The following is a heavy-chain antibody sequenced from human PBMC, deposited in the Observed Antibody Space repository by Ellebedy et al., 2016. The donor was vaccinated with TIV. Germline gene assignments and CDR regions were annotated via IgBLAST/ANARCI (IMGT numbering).Heavy chain of an antibody. V-gene: IGHV3-73*01. CDR3: VRHLEGDRSY. D-gene: IGHD3-16*01. CDR1: GSVFSDSA. Sequence: PGGSLRLSCAASGSVFSDSAMQWVRQASGKGLEWVGRIRNKANTYATAYGESVKGRFAISRDESKNTAYLQMNSLKTEDTAVYYCVRHLEGDRSYWGQGTLVTVSS. J-gene: IGHJ4*02. CDR2: IRNKANTYAT.